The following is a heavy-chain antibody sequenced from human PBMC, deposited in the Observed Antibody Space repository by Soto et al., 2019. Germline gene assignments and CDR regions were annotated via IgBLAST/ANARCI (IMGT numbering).Heavy chain of an antibody. CDR3: AREGILGPHDGYDM. Sequence: ASVKVSCKASGHTFTSSGISWVRQAPGQVFEWMGWISTHNGNTIYAPRVQDRVTMTTQISTHTAYMELRSLRDDDTAVYYCAREGILGPHDGYDMWGQGTLVTVSS. J-gene: IGHJ3*02. D-gene: IGHD3-3*01. CDR2: ISTHNGNT. V-gene: IGHV1-18*04. CDR1: GHTFTSSG.